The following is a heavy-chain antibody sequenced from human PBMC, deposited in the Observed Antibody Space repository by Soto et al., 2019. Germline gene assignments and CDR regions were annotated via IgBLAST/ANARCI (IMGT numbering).Heavy chain of an antibody. V-gene: IGHV1-69*13. Sequence: GASVKVSCKASGGTFSSYAISWVRQAPGQGLEWMGGIIPIFGTANYAQKFQGRVTITADESTSTAYMELSSLRSEDTAVYYCARGNALLWFGELLENYYYYYGMDVWGQGTTVTVSS. CDR2: IIPIFGTA. J-gene: IGHJ6*02. CDR1: GGTFSSYA. CDR3: ARGNALLWFGELLENYYYYYGMDV. D-gene: IGHD3-10*01.